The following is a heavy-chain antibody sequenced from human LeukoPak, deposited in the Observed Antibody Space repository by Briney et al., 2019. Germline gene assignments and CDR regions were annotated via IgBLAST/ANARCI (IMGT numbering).Heavy chain of an antibody. CDR1: GGSISGSNYY. V-gene: IGHV4-39*01. J-gene: IGHJ4*02. CDR3: SRHVEEDGYYAKTFNY. CDR2: IYYSGRT. Sequence: SETLSLTCTVSGGSISGSNYYWGWIRQPPGMWLEWIGSIYYSGRTYYNPSLKSRVTISVDTSNNHFSLRLSSVTAADTAVYYCSRHVEEDGYYAKTFNYWGQGTLVTVSS. D-gene: IGHD5-24*01.